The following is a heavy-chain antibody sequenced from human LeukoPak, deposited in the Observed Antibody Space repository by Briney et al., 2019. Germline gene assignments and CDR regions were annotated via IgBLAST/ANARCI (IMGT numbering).Heavy chain of an antibody. CDR1: GFTFSSYG. Sequence: PGGFLRLSCAASGFTFSSYGMHWVRQAPGKGLEWVAFIRYDGSNKYYADSVKGRFTISRDNSKNTLYLQMNSLRAEDTAVYYCARSYVARGVFDYWGQGTLVTVSS. V-gene: IGHV3-30*02. D-gene: IGHD3-16*01. J-gene: IGHJ4*02. CDR2: IRYDGSNK. CDR3: ARSYVARGVFDY.